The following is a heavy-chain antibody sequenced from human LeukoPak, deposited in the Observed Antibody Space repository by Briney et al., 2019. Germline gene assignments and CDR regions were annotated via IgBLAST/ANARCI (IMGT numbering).Heavy chain of an antibody. D-gene: IGHD2-21*01. CDR3: ARHVAPDKDYFDY. J-gene: IGHJ4*02. Sequence: PSETLSLTCKVSGGSISGYYWTWIRQSPGKRPEWLAYVRYTGSPNYNPSLKSRVTISVHTSKNQFSLTLTSVTAADTGVYYCARHVAPDKDYFDYWGPGTLVIVSP. V-gene: IGHV4-59*08. CDR1: GGSISGYY. CDR2: VRYTGSP.